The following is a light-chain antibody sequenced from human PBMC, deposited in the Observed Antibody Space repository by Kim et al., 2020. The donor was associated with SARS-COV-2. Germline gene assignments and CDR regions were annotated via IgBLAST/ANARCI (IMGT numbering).Light chain of an antibody. V-gene: IGLV3-1*01. CDR3: QTWDSSGV. J-gene: IGLJ2*01. CDR2: RDS. CDR1: KLGDKY. Sequence: SYELTQPPSVSVSPGQTASITCSGDKLGDKYTCWYQQKPGQSPVLVIYRDSRRPSGIPERFSGSNSGNTATLPISGTQAMDEADYYCQTWDSSGVFGGGTQLTV.